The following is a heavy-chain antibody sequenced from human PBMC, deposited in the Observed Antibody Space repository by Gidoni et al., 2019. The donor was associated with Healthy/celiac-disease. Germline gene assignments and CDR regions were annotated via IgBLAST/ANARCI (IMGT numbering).Heavy chain of an antibody. D-gene: IGHD1-20*01. CDR2: ISGRGGST. CDR3: AKVGGNWNPPAPYLDY. V-gene: IGHV3-23*01. CDR1: VFTFRSYA. Sequence: EVQLLESGGGLVQPGGSLRLSSAASVFTFRSYARSWVRQAPGKGLEWGSAISGRGGSTYYADSVKGRFTISRDNSKNTLYLQMNSLRAEDTAVYYCAKVGGNWNPPAPYLDYWGQGTLVTVSS. J-gene: IGHJ4*02.